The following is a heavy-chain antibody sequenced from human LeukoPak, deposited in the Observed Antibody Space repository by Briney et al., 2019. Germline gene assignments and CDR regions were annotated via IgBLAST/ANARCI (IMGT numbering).Heavy chain of an antibody. CDR2: ISNDGSNK. CDR1: GFTFSRYA. Sequence: GGSLRLSCAASGFTFSRYAMHWVRQAPGMGLAWVAVISNDGSNKYYSESVKGRFTISRDNAKNSLYLQMNSLRAEDTAVYYCAELGITMIGGVWGKGTTVTISS. J-gene: IGHJ6*04. CDR3: AELGITMIGGV. D-gene: IGHD3-10*02. V-gene: IGHV3-30*04.